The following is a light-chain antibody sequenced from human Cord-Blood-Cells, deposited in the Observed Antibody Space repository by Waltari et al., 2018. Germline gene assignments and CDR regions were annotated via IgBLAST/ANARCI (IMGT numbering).Light chain of an antibody. CDR3: CSYAGSSTFRV. J-gene: IGLJ2*01. V-gene: IGLV2-23*02. CDR1: SSDVGSYNL. Sequence: QSALTQPASVSGSPGQSTTISCTGTSSDVGSYNLVSCYQQHPGKAPKLMIYEVSKRPSGVSNRCSCSKSGNTASLTISGLQAEDEADYYCCSYAGSSTFRVFGGGTKLTVL. CDR2: EVS.